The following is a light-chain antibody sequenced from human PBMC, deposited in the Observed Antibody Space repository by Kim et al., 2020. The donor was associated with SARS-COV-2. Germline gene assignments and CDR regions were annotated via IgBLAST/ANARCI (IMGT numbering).Light chain of an antibody. CDR1: NIGSKT. Sequence: SYELTQPPSVSVAPGKTARITCGGDNIGSKTVQWYQQKPGQAPVLVIYYNSDRPSGIPERFPGSNSGNTATLTISRVEAGDEADYYCQVWNSNSDHPGVFGGGTKVTVL. V-gene: IGLV3-21*04. J-gene: IGLJ3*02. CDR3: QVWNSNSDHPGV. CDR2: YNS.